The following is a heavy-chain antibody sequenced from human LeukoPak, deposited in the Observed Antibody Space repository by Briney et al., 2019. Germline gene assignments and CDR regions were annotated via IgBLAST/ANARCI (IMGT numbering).Heavy chain of an antibody. Sequence: GGSLRLSCAASGFTFSSYGMSWVRQAPGKGLEWVSAISGSGGSTYYADSVKGRFTISRDNSKNTVFLQLTSLKVEDTALYYCAARGPQQQLAWGQGTLVTVSS. J-gene: IGHJ5*02. CDR1: GFTFSSYG. CDR2: ISGSGGST. CDR3: AARGPQQQLA. D-gene: IGHD6-13*01. V-gene: IGHV3-23*01.